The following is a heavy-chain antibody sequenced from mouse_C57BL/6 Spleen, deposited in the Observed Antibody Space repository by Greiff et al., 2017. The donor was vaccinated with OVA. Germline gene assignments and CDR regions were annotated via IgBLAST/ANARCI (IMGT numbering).Heavy chain of an antibody. CDR2: INPNNGGT. Sequence: EVQLQQSGPELVKPGASVKMSCKASGYTFTDYHMNWVKQSPGKSLEWIGYINPNNGGTSYNQKFKGKATLTVNKSSSTAYMELRSLTSEDSAVYYGSRSEDYYAMDYWGQGTSVTVSS. CDR1: GYTFTDYH. J-gene: IGHJ4*01. CDR3: SRSEDYYAMDY. V-gene: IGHV1-22*01.